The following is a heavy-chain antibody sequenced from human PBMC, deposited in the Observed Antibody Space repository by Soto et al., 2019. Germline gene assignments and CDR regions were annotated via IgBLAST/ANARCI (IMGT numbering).Heavy chain of an antibody. Sequence: QVQLVQSGAEVKEPGDSVRVSCEASGYTFTAYYIHWVRQAPGQGLEWMGWINPKIGDTTYAQDFQGRVSMTRDMSISTVYMDLSSLTSDATAIYYCARNMDYYYGRGSGNGHGVWGQGTTVTVFS. D-gene: IGHD3-10*02. CDR1: GYTFTAYY. V-gene: IGHV1-2*02. CDR3: ARNMDYYYGRGSGNGHGV. J-gene: IGHJ6*02. CDR2: INPKIGDT.